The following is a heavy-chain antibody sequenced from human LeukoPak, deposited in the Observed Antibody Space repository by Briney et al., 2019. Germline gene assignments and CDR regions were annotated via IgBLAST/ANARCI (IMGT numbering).Heavy chain of an antibody. D-gene: IGHD3-22*01. J-gene: IGHJ4*02. V-gene: IGHV1-24*01. CDR3: ATPGRYYYDSSGYYYYDY. CDR2: FDPEDGET. Sequence: ASVKVSFKVSGYTLTELSMHWVRQAPGKGLEWMGGFDPEDGETIYAQKFQGRVTMTEDTSTDTAYMELSSLRSEDTAVYYCATPGRYYYDSSGYYYYDYWGQGTLVTVSS. CDR1: GYTLTELS.